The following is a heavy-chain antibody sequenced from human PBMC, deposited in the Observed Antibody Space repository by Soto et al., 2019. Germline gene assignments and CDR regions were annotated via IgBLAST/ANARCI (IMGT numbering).Heavy chain of an antibody. Sequence: GASVKVSCKASGGTFSSYAISWVRQTPGKGLEWMGRIDPTDSSSNYNPSFEGHVTVSAEKSISTAYLEWSSLKTSDTAIYYCARHGAYTFSENFDFWGQGTLVTVSS. CDR3: ARHGAYTFSENFDF. V-gene: IGHV5-10-1*01. D-gene: IGHD3-10*01. J-gene: IGHJ4*02. CDR1: GGTFSSYA. CDR2: IDPTDSSS.